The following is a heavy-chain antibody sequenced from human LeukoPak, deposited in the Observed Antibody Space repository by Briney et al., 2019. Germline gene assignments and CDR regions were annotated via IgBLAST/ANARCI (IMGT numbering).Heavy chain of an antibody. D-gene: IGHD3-22*01. CDR2: IFQGGGEI. CDR3: AKVDYYDSSGNYPNWFDP. V-gene: IGHV3-23*01. Sequence: GGSLRLSCAASGFTFSTFAMIWVRQPPGKGLEWVSSIFQGGGEIHYADSVRGRFTISRDNSKSILSLQMNSLRAEDTAVYYCAKVDYYDSSGNYPNWFDPWGQGTLVTVSS. J-gene: IGHJ5*02. CDR1: GFTFSTFA.